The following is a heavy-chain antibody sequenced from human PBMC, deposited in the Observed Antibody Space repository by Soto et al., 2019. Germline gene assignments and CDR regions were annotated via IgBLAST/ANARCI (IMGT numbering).Heavy chain of an antibody. D-gene: IGHD3-22*01. Sequence: SETLSLTCTVSGGSISSYYWSWIRQPPGKGLEWIGYIYYSGSTNYNPSLKSRVTISVDTSKNQFSLKLSSVTAADTAVYYCARALYKAYYYDSSGYYYYWGQGTLVTVSS. CDR2: IYYSGST. V-gene: IGHV4-59*01. J-gene: IGHJ4*02. CDR3: ARALYKAYYYDSSGYYYY. CDR1: GGSISSYY.